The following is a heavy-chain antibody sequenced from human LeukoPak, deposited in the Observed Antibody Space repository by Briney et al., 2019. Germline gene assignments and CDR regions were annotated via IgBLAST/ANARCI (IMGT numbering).Heavy chain of an antibody. V-gene: IGHV1-46*01. D-gene: IGHD3-10*01. CDR3: ARIMGRRDRGYYFDY. Sequence: ASVKVPCKASGYTFTSYYMHWVRQAPGQGLEWMGIINPSGGSTSYAQKFQGRVTMTRDTSTSTVYMELSSLRSEDTAVYYCARIMGRRDRGYYFDYWGQGTLVTVSS. CDR2: INPSGGST. CDR1: GYTFTSYY. J-gene: IGHJ4*02.